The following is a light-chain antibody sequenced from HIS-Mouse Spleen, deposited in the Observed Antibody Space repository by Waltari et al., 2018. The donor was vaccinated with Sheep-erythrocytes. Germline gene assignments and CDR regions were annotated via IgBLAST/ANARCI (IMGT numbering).Light chain of an antibody. CDR2: WAY. Sequence: DIVMTQSPDSLAVSLGERANINCKSSQSVLYSSNNKNYLAWYQQKPGQPPKLLIYWAYTRESGVPDRFSGSGSGTDFTLTSSSLQAEDVAVYYCQQYYSTLLTFGGGTKVEIK. J-gene: IGKJ4*01. CDR3: QQYYSTLLT. CDR1: QSVLYSSNNKNY. V-gene: IGKV4-1*01.